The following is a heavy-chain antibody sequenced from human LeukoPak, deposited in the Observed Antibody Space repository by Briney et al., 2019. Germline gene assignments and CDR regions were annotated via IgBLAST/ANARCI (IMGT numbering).Heavy chain of an antibody. J-gene: IGHJ4*02. Sequence: SVKVSCKASGGTFSSYAISWVRQAPGQGLEWMGGIIPIFGTANYAQKSQGRVTITADESTSTAYMELSSLRSEDTAVYYCASSPYSSGFAYYFDYWGQGTLVTVSS. D-gene: IGHD6-19*01. CDR2: IIPIFGTA. CDR3: ASSPYSSGFAYYFDY. CDR1: GGTFSSYA. V-gene: IGHV1-69*13.